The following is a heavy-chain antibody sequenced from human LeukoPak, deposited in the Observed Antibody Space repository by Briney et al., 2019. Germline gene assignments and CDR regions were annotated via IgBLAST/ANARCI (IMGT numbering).Heavy chain of an antibody. D-gene: IGHD4-17*01. CDR1: GGTFSSYT. CDR3: ARDVYDYGDYGVFDY. Sequence: SVKVSCKASGGTFSSYTISWVRQAPGQGLEWMGRIIPILGIANYAQKFQGRVTITADKSTSTAYMELSSLRSEDTAVYCCARDVYDYGDYGVFDYWGQGTLVTVSS. V-gene: IGHV1-69*04. J-gene: IGHJ4*02. CDR2: IIPILGIA.